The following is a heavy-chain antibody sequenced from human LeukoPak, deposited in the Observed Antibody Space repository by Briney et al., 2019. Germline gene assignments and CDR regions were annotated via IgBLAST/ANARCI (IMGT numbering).Heavy chain of an antibody. CDR1: GGSFSGYY. Sequence: ETLSLTCAVYGGSFSGYYWSWIRQPPGKGLEWIGEINHSGSTNYNPSLKSRVTISVDTSKNQFSLKLSSVTAADTAVYYCARQGGGSMVRGVRSYYYYYYMDVWGKGTTVTISS. D-gene: IGHD3-10*01. V-gene: IGHV4-34*01. CDR3: ARQGGGSMVRGVRSYYYYYYMDV. J-gene: IGHJ6*03. CDR2: INHSGST.